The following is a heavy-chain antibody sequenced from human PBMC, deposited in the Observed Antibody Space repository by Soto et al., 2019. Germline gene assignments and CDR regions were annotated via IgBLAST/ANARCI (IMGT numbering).Heavy chain of an antibody. Sequence: GGSLRLSCAASGFTFSSYGMHWVRQAPGKGLEWVAVTWYDGNDKYYADSVKGRFTISRDNSKNTLYLQMNSLGAEDTAVYYCAAAAAGNSWFDSWGQGTLVTVSS. J-gene: IGHJ5*01. V-gene: IGHV3-33*08. CDR1: GFTFSSYG. D-gene: IGHD6-13*01. CDR2: TWYDGNDK. CDR3: AAAAAGNSWFDS.